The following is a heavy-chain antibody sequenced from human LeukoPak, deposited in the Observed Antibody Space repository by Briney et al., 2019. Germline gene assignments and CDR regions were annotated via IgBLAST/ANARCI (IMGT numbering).Heavy chain of an antibody. CDR2: IRSDGSDT. CDR3: AKDISSGWPYCFDY. CDR1: GFTFSDTW. V-gene: IGHV3-74*01. D-gene: IGHD6-19*01. J-gene: IGHJ4*02. Sequence: GGSLRLSCAASGFTFSDTWMHWVRQAPGKGLVWVSRIRSDGSDTRYAESVKGRFTISRDNAKNTLYLQMNSLRAEDTAVYYCAKDISSGWPYCFDYWGQGTLVTVSS.